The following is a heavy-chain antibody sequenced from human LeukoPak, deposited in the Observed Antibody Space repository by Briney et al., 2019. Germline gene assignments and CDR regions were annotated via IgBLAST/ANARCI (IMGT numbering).Heavy chain of an antibody. J-gene: IGHJ4*02. V-gene: IGHV3-11*01. Sequence: GGSLRLSCAASGFTFSDYYMSWIRQAPGKGLEWVSYISSSGSTIYYADSVKGRFTISRDNAKNSLYLRMNSLRAEDTAVYYCAGTYYYDSSGYYHYSLWGQGTLVTVSS. CDR1: GFTFSDYY. CDR3: AGTYYYDSSGYYHYSL. D-gene: IGHD3-22*01. CDR2: ISSSGSTI.